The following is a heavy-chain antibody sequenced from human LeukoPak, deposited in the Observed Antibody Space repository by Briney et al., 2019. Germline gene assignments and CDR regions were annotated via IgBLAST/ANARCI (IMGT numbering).Heavy chain of an antibody. Sequence: SETLSLTCTVSGASISSSTDYWGWIRQPPGKGLEWIANIFYSGSTYYNPSLKSRVTISVDTSKNQFSLKLTSVTAADTAVYYCAREPRYCGGGNCYRGGYMDVWGKGTTVTVSS. CDR2: IFYSGST. CDR3: AREPRYCGGGNCYRGGYMDV. V-gene: IGHV4-39*07. CDR1: GASISSSTDY. D-gene: IGHD2-15*01. J-gene: IGHJ6*03.